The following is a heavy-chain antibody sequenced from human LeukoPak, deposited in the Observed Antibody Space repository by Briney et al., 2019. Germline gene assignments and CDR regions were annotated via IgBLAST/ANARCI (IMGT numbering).Heavy chain of an antibody. Sequence: SVKVSCTASGTTFSSYAVSWVRQAPGQGLEWMGGIIPMFGAPDYTPKFQGRGSITTGESTSTAYLEFRSRRSGGAAVYFCAGSPVVRGARGGYYFDYWGQGTLVTVSS. CDR3: AGSPVVRGARGGYYFDY. D-gene: IGHD3-10*02. CDR2: IIPMFGAP. CDR1: GTTFSSYA. J-gene: IGHJ4*02. V-gene: IGHV1-69*05.